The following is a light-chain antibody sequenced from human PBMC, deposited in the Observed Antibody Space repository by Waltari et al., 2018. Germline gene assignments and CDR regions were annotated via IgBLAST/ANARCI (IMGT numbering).Light chain of an antibody. J-gene: IGKJ3*01. CDR2: WAS. CDR3: QQYYGTPRT. Sequence: DIVMTQSPDSLAVSLGARATITCKSSQSVLYSSNNKTYLAWYRQKPGQPPKLLIHWASTRESGGADRFSGSGSGTEFTLTISSVQAEDVAVYYCQQYYGTPRTFGPGTKLDIK. V-gene: IGKV4-1*01. CDR1: QSVLYSSNNKTY.